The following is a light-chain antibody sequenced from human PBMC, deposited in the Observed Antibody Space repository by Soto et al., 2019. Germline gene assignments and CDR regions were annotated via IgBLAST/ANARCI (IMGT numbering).Light chain of an antibody. CDR2: SND. V-gene: IGLV1-44*01. CDR1: SSNIGRNT. Sequence: QAVVTQPPSXXXXXXXXXXIACSGSSSNIGRNTVHWYQQLPGTTPKLLIYSNDQRPSGVPDRFSGSKSGSSASLAISGLQSEDEADYYCAAWDDSLNGVVFGGGTKLTVL. J-gene: IGLJ2*01. CDR3: AAWDDSLNGVV.